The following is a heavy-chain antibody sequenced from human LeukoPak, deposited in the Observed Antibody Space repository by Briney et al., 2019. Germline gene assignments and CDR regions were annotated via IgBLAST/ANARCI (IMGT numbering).Heavy chain of an antibody. V-gene: IGHV3-48*01. CDR1: GFTFNRNN. D-gene: IGHD6-19*01. Sequence: GGSLRLSCAASGFTFNRNNINWVRQAPGKGLEWVSYISSTSITMYYADSVKGRFTISRDNAKNSLYLQMNSLRADDTAVYYCATETILAVAGDFWGQGTPVTVSS. J-gene: IGHJ4*02. CDR3: ATETILAVAGDF. CDR2: ISSTSITM.